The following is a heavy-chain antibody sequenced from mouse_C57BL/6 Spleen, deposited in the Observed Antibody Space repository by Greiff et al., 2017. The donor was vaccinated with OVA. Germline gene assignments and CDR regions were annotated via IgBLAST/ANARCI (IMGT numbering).Heavy chain of an antibody. CDR3: ARRQTTDAMDY. D-gene: IGHD1-1*01. CDR2: IDPSDSYT. CDR1: GYTFTSYW. J-gene: IGHJ4*01. V-gene: IGHV1-69*01. Sequence: QVHVKQPGAELVMPGASVKLSCKASGYTFTSYWMHWVKQRPGQGLEWIGEIDPSDSYTNYNQKFKGKSTLTVDKSSSTAYMQLSSLTSEDSAVYYCARRQTTDAMDYWGQGTSVTVSS.